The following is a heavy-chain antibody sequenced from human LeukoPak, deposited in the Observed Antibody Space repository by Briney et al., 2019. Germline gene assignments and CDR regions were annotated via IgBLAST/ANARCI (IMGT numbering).Heavy chain of an antibody. J-gene: IGHJ4*02. CDR1: GFTFSSYG. CDR3: SLLRSSNFDY. V-gene: IGHV3-30*03. D-gene: IGHD4-17*01. CDR2: ISYDGSNK. Sequence: GGSLRLSCAASGFTFSSYGMHWVRQAPGKGLEWVAVISYDGSNKYYADSVKGRFTISRDNSKNTLYLQMNSLRAEDTAVYYCSLLRSSNFDYWGQGTLVTVSS.